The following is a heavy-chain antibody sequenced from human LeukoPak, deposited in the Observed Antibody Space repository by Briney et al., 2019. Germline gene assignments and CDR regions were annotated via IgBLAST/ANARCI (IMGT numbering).Heavy chain of an antibody. CDR3: ARGEGAYGSGSYYTGPFDY. D-gene: IGHD3-10*01. J-gene: IGHJ4*02. CDR2: IIPIFGTA. CDR1: GGTFSSYA. V-gene: IGHV1-69*13. Sequence: GASVKVSCKASGGTFSSYAISWVRQAPGQGLEWMGGIIPIFGTANYAQKFQGRVTITADESTSTAYMELSSLRSEDTAVYYCARGEGAYGSGSYYTGPFDYWGQGTLVTVSS.